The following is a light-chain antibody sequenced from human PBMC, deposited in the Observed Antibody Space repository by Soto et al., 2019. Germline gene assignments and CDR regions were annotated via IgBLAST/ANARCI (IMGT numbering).Light chain of an antibody. CDR1: SSNIGIDY. CDR2: DNN. CDR3: GTWDTSLSAYV. V-gene: IGLV1-51*01. Sequence: QSVLTQPPSVSAAAGQKVTISCSGSSSNIGIDYVSWYQQLPGTAPKLLIYDNNKRPSGIPDRFSASKSGSSATLDITGLQTGDEADYYCGTWDTSLSAYVFGTGTKVTVL. J-gene: IGLJ1*01.